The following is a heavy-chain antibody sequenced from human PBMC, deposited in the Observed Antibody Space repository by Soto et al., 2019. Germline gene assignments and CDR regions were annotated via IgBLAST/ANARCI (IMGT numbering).Heavy chain of an antibody. CDR3: ARGPSAVTPNYGMDV. Sequence: QVQLQESGPGLVKPSETLSLTCTVSGGSISSYYWSWIRQPPGKGLEWIGYIYYSGSTNYNPSLKSRVTISVDTSKNQFSLKLSSVTAADTAVYYCARGPSAVTPNYGMDVWGQGTTVTVSS. CDR1: GGSISSYY. CDR2: IYYSGST. V-gene: IGHV4-59*01. J-gene: IGHJ6*02. D-gene: IGHD4-17*01.